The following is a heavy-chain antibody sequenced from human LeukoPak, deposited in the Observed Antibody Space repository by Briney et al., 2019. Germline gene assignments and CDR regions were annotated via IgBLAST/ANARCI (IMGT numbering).Heavy chain of an antibody. D-gene: IGHD6-13*01. J-gene: IGHJ4*02. CDR1: GGSISSSNYY. CDR3: ARRAYSSRWYYFDY. V-gene: IGHV4-39*01. CDR2: IYYSGST. Sequence: SETLSLTCTVSGGSISSSNYYWGWIRQPPGKGLEWIGSIYYSGSTSYNSSLRSRVTISVDTSKNQFSLKLSSVTAADTAVYYCARRAYSSRWYYFDYWGQGTLVTVSS.